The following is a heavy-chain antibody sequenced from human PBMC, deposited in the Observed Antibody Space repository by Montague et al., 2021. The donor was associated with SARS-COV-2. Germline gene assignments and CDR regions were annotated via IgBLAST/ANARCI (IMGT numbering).Heavy chain of an antibody. CDR3: AKGSLPGDFAFHY. D-gene: IGHD4-17*01. CDR2: ISGSGGGT. CDR1: GFTFSTYA. V-gene: IGHV3-23*01. Sequence: SLRLSCAASGFTFSTYAMNWVRQAPGKGLEWVSGISGSGGGTFYADSVKGRFTISRDNSKNTLYLQMNSLRAEDTAVYFCAKGSLPGDFAFHYWGQGTLVTVSS. J-gene: IGHJ4*02.